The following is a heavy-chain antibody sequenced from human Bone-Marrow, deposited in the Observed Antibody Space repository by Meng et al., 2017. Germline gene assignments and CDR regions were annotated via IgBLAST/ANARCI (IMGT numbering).Heavy chain of an antibody. CDR3: ARQGDTAMATFDY. CDR2: INHSGGT. Sequence: QVQLQQWGAGLLKPSETLSLTFAVYGWTFSDYYWSWIRKPPGKGLEWIGEINHSGGTKYTPSLESRVTISIDTSKNQFSLKLSSVTAADTAIYYCARQGDTAMATFDYWGHGTGAPGHRLL. V-gene: IGHV4-34*01. D-gene: IGHD5-18*01. J-gene: IGHJ4*01. CDR1: GWTFSDYY.